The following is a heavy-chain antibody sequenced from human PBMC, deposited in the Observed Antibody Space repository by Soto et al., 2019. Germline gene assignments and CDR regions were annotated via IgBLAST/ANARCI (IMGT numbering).Heavy chain of an antibody. CDR3: AREGYYDSSGPVSGAFDI. Sequence: NPSETLSLTCTVSGGSISSYYWSWIRQPPGKGLEWIGYIYYSGSTNYNPSLKSRVTISVDTSKNQFSLKLSSVTAADTAVYYCAREGYYDSSGPVSGAFDIWGQGTMVTVSS. D-gene: IGHD3-22*01. CDR2: IYYSGST. CDR1: GGSISSYY. V-gene: IGHV4-59*01. J-gene: IGHJ3*02.